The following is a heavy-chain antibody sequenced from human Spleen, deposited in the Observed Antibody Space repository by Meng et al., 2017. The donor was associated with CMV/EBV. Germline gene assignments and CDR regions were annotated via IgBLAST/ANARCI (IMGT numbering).Heavy chain of an antibody. CDR3: ARDRRSQPYYDFWSGYYRTYYYGMDV. J-gene: IGHJ6*02. CDR2: ITASGDII. Sequence: GESLKISCAASGFTFSSYEMNWVRQTPGKGLEWISYITASGDIIYYADSVKGRFTISRDNSKNTLYLQMNSLRAEDTAVYYCARDRRSQPYYDFWSGYYRTYYYGMDVWGQGTTVTVSS. CDR1: GFTFSSYE. D-gene: IGHD3-3*01. V-gene: IGHV3-48*03.